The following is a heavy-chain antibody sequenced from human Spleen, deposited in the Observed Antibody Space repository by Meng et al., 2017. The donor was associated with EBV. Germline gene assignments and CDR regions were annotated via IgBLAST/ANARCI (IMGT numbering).Heavy chain of an antibody. Sequence: VQLVGSGGGLVKPGGSLRLSCAASGFTFSSHTMNWVRQAPGKGLQWVSSISTTSSYIHYEDSVQGRFTISRDNAKNSLNLQMSSLRAEDTAMYYCVGRDSSGYHTWGQGTLVTVSS. V-gene: IGHV3-21*01. CDR1: GFTFSSHT. J-gene: IGHJ5*02. D-gene: IGHD3-22*01. CDR2: ISTTSSYI. CDR3: VGRDSSGYHT.